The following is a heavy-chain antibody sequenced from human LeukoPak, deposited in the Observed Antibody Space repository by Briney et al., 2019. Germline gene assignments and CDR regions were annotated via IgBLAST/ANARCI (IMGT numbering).Heavy chain of an antibody. CDR1: GFTFSSYW. D-gene: IGHD3-10*01. J-gene: IGHJ6*02. CDR2: IKQDGSEK. Sequence: GGSLRLSCAASGFTFSSYWMSWVRQAPGKGLEWVANIKQDGSEKYYVDSVKGRFTISRDNAKNSLYLQMNSLRAEDTVVYYCARDSAYYYGSGSYSVYYYYYYGMDVWGQGTTVTVSS. CDR3: ARDSAYYYGSGSYSVYYYYYYGMDV. V-gene: IGHV3-7*01.